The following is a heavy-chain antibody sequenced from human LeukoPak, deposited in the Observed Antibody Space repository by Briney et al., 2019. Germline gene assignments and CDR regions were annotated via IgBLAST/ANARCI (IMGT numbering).Heavy chain of an antibody. V-gene: IGHV3-7*04. CDR3: ARARGIDY. D-gene: IGHD3-10*01. CDR1: GFTFSSYS. J-gene: IGHJ4*02. Sequence: PGGSLRLSCAASGFTFSSYSMNWVRQAPGKGLEWVANIKQDGSEKYYVDSVKGRFTISRDNAKNSLYLQMNSLRAEDTAVYYCARARGIDYWGQGTLVTVSS. CDR2: IKQDGSEK.